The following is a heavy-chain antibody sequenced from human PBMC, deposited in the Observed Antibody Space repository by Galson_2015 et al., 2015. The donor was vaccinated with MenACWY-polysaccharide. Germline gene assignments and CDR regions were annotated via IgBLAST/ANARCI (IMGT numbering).Heavy chain of an antibody. Sequence: SLRLSCAASGFTFKNYWMSWVRQAPGKGLEWVANIKKDGSEKHCVDFVKGRFTISRDNSRSSLYLQMNGLRAEDTAVYYCARGHYGMDVWGQGTTVIVS. J-gene: IGHJ6*02. CDR3: ARGHYGMDV. V-gene: IGHV3-7*01. CDR1: GFTFKNYW. CDR2: IKKDGSEK.